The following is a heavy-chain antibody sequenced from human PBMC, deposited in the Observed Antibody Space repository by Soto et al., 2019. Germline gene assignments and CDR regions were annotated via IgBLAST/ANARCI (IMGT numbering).Heavy chain of an antibody. D-gene: IGHD2-15*01. CDR2: INHSGST. CDR1: GGSFSGYY. CDR3: ARGLAHADIVVVVAATPHYFDY. J-gene: IGHJ4*02. Sequence: LPETLSLTCAVYGGSFSGYYWSWIRQPPGKGLEWIGEINHSGSTNYNPSLKSRVTISVDTSKNQFSLKLSSVTAADTAVYYCARGLAHADIVVVVAATPHYFDYWGQGTLVTVSS. V-gene: IGHV4-34*01.